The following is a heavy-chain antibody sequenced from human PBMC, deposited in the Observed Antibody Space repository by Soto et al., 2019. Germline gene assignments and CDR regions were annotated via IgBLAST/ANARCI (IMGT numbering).Heavy chain of an antibody. D-gene: IGHD6-19*01. CDR2: IYHTGTT. J-gene: IGHJ5*02. Sequence: PSETLSLTCAVSGDSIIGIYHWAWIRQSPRRGLEWIASIYHTGTTYYTPSLASRVTISVDTSKNQFSLKLSSVTAADTAVYYCARGPLTFGIAVAARWWFDPWGQGTLVTVSS. V-gene: IGHV4-38-2*01. CDR1: GDSIIGIYH. CDR3: ARGPLTFGIAVAARWWFDP.